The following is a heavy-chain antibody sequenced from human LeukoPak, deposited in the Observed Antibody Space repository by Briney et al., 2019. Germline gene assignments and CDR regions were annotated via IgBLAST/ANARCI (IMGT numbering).Heavy chain of an antibody. CDR2: ISAYNGNT. V-gene: IGHV1-18*01. CDR3: ARETPPRGYSGYGKKYDREINWFDP. CDR1: GYTFTSYG. D-gene: IGHD5-12*01. Sequence: ASVKVSCKASGYTFTSYGISWVRQAPGQGLEWMGWISAYNGNTNYAQKLQGRVTMTTDTSTSTAYMELRSLRSDDTAVYYCARETPPRGYSGYGKKYDREINWFDPWGQGTLVTVSS. J-gene: IGHJ5*02.